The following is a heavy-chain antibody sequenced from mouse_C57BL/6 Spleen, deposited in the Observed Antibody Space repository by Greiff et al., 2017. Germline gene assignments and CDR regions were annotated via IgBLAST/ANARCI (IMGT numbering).Heavy chain of an antibody. CDR1: GFSLTSYG. Sequence: VQLVESGPGLVQPSQSLSITCTVSGFSLTSYGVHWVRQSPGKGLEWLGVIWSGGSTDYNAAFISRPSISKDNSKSQVFFKMNSLQADDTAIYYCARSPIYYYGSSYYAMDYWGQGTSVTVSS. CDR3: ARSPIYYYGSSYYAMDY. CDR2: IWSGGST. D-gene: IGHD1-1*01. J-gene: IGHJ4*01. V-gene: IGHV2-2*01.